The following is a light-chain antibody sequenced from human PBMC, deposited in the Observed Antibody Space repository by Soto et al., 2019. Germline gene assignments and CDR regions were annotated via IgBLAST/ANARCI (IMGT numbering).Light chain of an antibody. CDR2: WAS. Sequence: DIVMTQTPDSLAVSLGERATINCKSSQSVLYNSKNDSYLTWYQQKPGQSPKVLIYWASTRESGVPDRFSGSGSGTEFTLTITSLQSEDFAVYYCQQYNSWPRTFGQGTKVDIK. CDR1: QSVLYNSKNDSY. CDR3: QQYNSWPRT. J-gene: IGKJ1*01. V-gene: IGKV4-1*01.